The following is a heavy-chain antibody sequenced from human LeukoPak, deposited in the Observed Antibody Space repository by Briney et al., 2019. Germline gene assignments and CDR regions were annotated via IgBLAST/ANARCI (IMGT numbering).Heavy chain of an antibody. CDR1: GFTVSSNY. D-gene: IGHD3/OR15-3a*01. V-gene: IGHV3-66*01. CDR3: ARDIQGTGRFDY. CDR2: IYSGGST. Sequence: PGGSLRLSCAASGFTVSSNYMSWVRQAPGKGLEWVSVIYSGGSTYYADSVKGRFTISRDNSKNTLYPQMNSLRAEDTAVYYCARDIQGTGRFDYWGQGTLVTVSS. J-gene: IGHJ4*02.